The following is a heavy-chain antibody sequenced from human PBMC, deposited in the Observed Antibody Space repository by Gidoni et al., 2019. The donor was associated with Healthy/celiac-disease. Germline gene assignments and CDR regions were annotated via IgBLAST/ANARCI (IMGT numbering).Heavy chain of an antibody. CDR2: INHSGST. CDR1: GGSFSGYY. V-gene: IGHV4-34*01. J-gene: IGHJ4*02. Sequence: QVQLQQWGAGLLKPSETLSLTCAVYGGSFSGYYWSWIRQPPGKGLEWIGEINHSGSTNYNPSLKSRVTISVDTSKTQFSLKLSSVTAADTAVYYGARSRRGWGGYYFDYWGQGTLVTVSS. D-gene: IGHD3-16*01. CDR3: ARSRRGWGGYYFDY.